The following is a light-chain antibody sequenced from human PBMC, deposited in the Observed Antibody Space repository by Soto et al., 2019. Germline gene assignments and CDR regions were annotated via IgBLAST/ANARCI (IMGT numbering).Light chain of an antibody. CDR1: QSISTW. Sequence: STLSASVGDRVTITCRASQSISTWLAWYQQKPEKAPKLLIYKASSLEGGVPSRFGGSGSGTLFNITISSLHPDDFATYYCQQYNTYPLTFGGGTKVDIK. CDR3: QQYNTYPLT. CDR2: KAS. J-gene: IGKJ4*01. V-gene: IGKV1-5*03.